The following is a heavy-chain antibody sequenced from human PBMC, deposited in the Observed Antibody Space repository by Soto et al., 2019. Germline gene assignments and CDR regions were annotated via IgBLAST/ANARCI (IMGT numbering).Heavy chain of an antibody. J-gene: IGHJ6*02. CDR1: GYTFTGYY. D-gene: IGHD3-22*01. CDR3: AREGRDSSGYYSYYYYYGMDV. CDR2: INPNSGGT. V-gene: IGHV1-2*04. Sequence: GASVKVSCKASGYTFTGYYMHWVRQAPGQGLEWMGWINPNSGGTNYAQKFQGWVTMTRDTSISTAYMELSRLRSDDTAVYYCAREGRDSSGYYSYYYYYGMDVWGQGTTVTVSS.